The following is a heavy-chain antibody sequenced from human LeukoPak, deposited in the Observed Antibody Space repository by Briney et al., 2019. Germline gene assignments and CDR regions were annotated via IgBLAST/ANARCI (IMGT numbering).Heavy chain of an antibody. J-gene: IGHJ4*02. Sequence: GGSLRLSCAASGFTFSSYAMSWVRQAPGKGLEWVSAISGSGGSTYYADSVKGRFTISRDNSKNTLYLQMNSLRAEDTAVYYCASGSYYSSQLDYWGQGTLVTVSS. CDR3: ASGSYYSSQLDY. V-gene: IGHV3-23*01. D-gene: IGHD3-10*01. CDR1: GFTFSSYA. CDR2: ISGSGGST.